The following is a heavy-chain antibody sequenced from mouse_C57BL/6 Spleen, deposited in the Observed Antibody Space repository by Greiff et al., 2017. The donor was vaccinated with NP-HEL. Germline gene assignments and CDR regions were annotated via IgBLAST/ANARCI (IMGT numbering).Heavy chain of an antibody. Sequence: EVQLQQSGPELVKPGASVKIPCKASGYTFTDYNMDWVKQSHGKSLEWIGDINPNNGGTIYNQKFKGKATLTVDKSSSTAYMELRSLTSEDTAVYYCARYYGSSYGYAMDYWGQGTSVTVSS. CDR2: INPNNGGT. D-gene: IGHD1-1*01. V-gene: IGHV1-18*01. CDR1: GYTFTDYN. CDR3: ARYYGSSYGYAMDY. J-gene: IGHJ4*01.